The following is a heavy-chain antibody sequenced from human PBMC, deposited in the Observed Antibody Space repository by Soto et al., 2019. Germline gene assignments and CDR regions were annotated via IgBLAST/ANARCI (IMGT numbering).Heavy chain of an antibody. V-gene: IGHV1-3*01. Sequence: QVQFVQSGAEVKKPGASVKVSCKTSGYTFTRYSIRWVRQAPGQRLEWMGWINDCNGNTRYSQKFQGRITLTRDTPGNTASLELNSLISEDTAVYYCASPKDYYDCLDSWGQGTLFTVSS. CDR2: INDCNGNT. CDR1: GYTFTRYS. J-gene: IGHJ4*02. D-gene: IGHD3-9*01. CDR3: ASPKDYYDCLDS.